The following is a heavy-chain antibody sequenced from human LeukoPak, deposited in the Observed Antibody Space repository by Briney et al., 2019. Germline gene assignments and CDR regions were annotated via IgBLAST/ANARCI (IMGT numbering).Heavy chain of an antibody. J-gene: IGHJ6*03. CDR3: ARRADCSSTSCYYYYYMDV. D-gene: IGHD2-2*01. Sequence: GASVKVSCKASGGTFSSYAISWVRQAPGQGLEWMGGIIPIFGTANYAQKFQGRVTITADESTSTAYMELSSLRSEDTAVYYCARRADCSSTSCYYYYYMDVWGKGTTVTVSS. V-gene: IGHV1-69*13. CDR2: IIPIFGTA. CDR1: GGTFSSYA.